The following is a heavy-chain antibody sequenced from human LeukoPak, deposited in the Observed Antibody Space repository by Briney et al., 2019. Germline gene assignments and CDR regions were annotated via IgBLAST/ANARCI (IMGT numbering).Heavy chain of an antibody. Sequence: GASVKVSCKASGYIFTDYYMHWVRQAPGQGLEWMGWISAYYGNTTYAQKFQGRVTMTTDTSTSTAYMELRSLRSGDTAVYYCARDPNAMVTSLFDYWGQGTLVTVSS. D-gene: IGHD5-18*01. V-gene: IGHV1-18*04. CDR1: GYIFTDYY. CDR2: ISAYYGNT. CDR3: ARDPNAMVTSLFDY. J-gene: IGHJ4*02.